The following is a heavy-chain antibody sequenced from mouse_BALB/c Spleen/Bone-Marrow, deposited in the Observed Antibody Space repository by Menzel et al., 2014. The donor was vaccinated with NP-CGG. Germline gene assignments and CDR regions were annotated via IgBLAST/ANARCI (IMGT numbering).Heavy chain of an antibody. Sequence: DVQLVESGGDLVKPGGSLKLSCAASGFTFSNYGMSWVRQTPDKRLEWVATISSGGTFTYFPDSVKGRFTISRDNAKNTLYLQMNSLKSEDAATYYCARLTPDYAMDYWGQGTSVTVSS. D-gene: IGHD1-3*01. CDR2: ISSGGTFT. CDR3: ARLTPDYAMDY. J-gene: IGHJ4*01. CDR1: GFTFSNYG. V-gene: IGHV5-6*01.